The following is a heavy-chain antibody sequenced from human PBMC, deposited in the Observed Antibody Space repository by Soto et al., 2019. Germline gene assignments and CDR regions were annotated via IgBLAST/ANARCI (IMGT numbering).Heavy chain of an antibody. CDR3: ARDHGVTFFGGYFYGMDV. D-gene: IGHD3-3*01. V-gene: IGHV3-53*01. CDR2: IYSGGSI. J-gene: IGHJ6*02. CDR1: GFTVSTYY. Sequence: GGSLRLSCAASGFTVSTYYMTWVRQAPGKGLEYVSVIYSGGSIYYADSVKGRFTISRDNSKNTLYLQMNSLRAEDTAVYYCARDHGVTFFGGYFYGMDVWGQGTTVTVSS.